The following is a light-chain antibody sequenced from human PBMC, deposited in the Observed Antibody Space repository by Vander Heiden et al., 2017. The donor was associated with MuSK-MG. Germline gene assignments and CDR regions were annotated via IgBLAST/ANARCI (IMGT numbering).Light chain of an antibody. J-gene: IGKJ2*01. V-gene: IGKV1-5*01. CDR1: QSISTW. CDR2: DAS. Sequence: DIQMTQSPSPLSASVGDRVSITFRASQSISTWLALYQQTPGKATKLLIFDASKLEIGVPSRFSGRGSGTEFTLTISSLQPDDFATYYCQQYDTAQYTFGQGTKLELK. CDR3: QQYDTAQYT.